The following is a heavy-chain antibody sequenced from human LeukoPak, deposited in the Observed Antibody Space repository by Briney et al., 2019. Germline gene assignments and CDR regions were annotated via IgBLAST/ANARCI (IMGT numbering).Heavy chain of an antibody. CDR1: GDSMSRYY. CDR2: IYYSGSA. V-gene: IGHV4-59*12. J-gene: IGHJ6*03. D-gene: IGHD3-3*01. CDR3: AREGNYDFWSGADYYYYMDV. Sequence: PSETLSLTCSVSGDSMSRYYWSWIRQPPGKGLEWIGYIYYSGSANYNPSLKSRVTMSVDTSKNQFSLKLSSVTAADTAVYYCAREGNYDFWSGADYYYYMDVWGKGTTVTVSS.